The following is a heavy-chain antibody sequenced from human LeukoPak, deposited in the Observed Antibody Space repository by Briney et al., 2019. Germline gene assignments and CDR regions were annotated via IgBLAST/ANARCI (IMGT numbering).Heavy chain of an antibody. J-gene: IGHJ6*03. Sequence: SETLSLTCTVSGYSISSGYYWGWIRQPPGKGLEWVGSIYHSGSTNYNPSLKSRVTISVDTSKNQFSLKLSSVTAADTAVYYCARGVYYYGSGSYYYYYYYMDVWGKGTTVTISS. D-gene: IGHD3-10*01. CDR1: GYSISSGYY. CDR2: IYHSGST. V-gene: IGHV4-38-2*02. CDR3: ARGVYYYGSGSYYYYYYYMDV.